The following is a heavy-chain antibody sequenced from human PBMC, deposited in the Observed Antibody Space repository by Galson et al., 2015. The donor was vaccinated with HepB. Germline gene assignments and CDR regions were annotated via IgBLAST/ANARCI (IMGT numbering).Heavy chain of an antibody. CDR2: ISSSGSTI. V-gene: IGHV3-11*01. J-gene: IGHJ5*02. Sequence: SLRLSCAASGFTFSDYYMSWIRQAPGKGLEWVSYISSSGSTIYYADSVKGRFTISRDNAKNSLYLQMNSLRAGDTAVYYCARDKNSASWVYYDYIWGSYRLHNWFDPWVQGTLVTVSS. CDR1: GFTFSDYY. CDR3: ARDKNSASWVYYDYIWGSYRLHNWFDP. D-gene: IGHD3-16*02.